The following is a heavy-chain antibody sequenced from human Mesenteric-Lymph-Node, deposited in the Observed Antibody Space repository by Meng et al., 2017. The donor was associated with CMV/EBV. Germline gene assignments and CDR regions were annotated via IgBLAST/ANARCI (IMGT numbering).Heavy chain of an antibody. J-gene: IGHJ6*02. CDR2: LGDNGDSP. CDR3: ATNYTDYNFGMDV. CDR1: GFTFSGYV. V-gene: IGHV3-23*01. D-gene: IGHD4/OR15-4a*01. Sequence: GGSLRLSCAASGFTFSGYVMNWVRQAPGKGLEWVSTLGDNGDSPYYADSVKGRFTISRDNSKNTLYLQMSSLAAEDTAVYYCATNYTDYNFGMDVWGQGTTVTVSS.